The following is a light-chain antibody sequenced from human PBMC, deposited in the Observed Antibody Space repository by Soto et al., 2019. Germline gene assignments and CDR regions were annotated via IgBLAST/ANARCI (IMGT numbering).Light chain of an antibody. CDR1: QSVSSW. CDR2: KAS. V-gene: IGKV1-5*03. J-gene: IGKJ1*01. CDR3: QHYNSYSEA. Sequence: DIQMTQSPSTLSASVGDTVTVTWRASQSVSSWLAWYQQKPGKAPKLLIYKASTLKSGVPSRFSGSGSGTEFTLTISSLQPDDFATYYCQHYNSYSEAFGQGTKVDIK.